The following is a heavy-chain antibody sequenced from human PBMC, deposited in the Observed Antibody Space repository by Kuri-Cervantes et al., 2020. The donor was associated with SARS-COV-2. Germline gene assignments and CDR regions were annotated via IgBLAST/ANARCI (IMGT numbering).Heavy chain of an antibody. Sequence: GSLRLSCTSSGGSISGYYWSWIRQSAGKGLEFIGRVYSSGGTNYNPSLESRVTMSIDTAKNQVSLRLTSVTAADTAVYYCARGILGDDSIHYGMDVWGQGTSVTVSS. CDR2: VYSSGGT. CDR1: GGSISGYY. D-gene: IGHD2/OR15-2a*01. V-gene: IGHV4-4*07. J-gene: IGHJ6*02. CDR3: ARGILGDDSIHYGMDV.